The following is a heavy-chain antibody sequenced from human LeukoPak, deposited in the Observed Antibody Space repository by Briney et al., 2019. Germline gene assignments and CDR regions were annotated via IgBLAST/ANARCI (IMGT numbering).Heavy chain of an antibody. Sequence: GGSLRLSCAASGFTFSSYAMSWVRQAPGEGLECVSAISGSGGSTYYADSVKGRFTISRDNSKNTLYLQMNSLRAEDTAVYYCAKDSIQLWYTPLWRYWGQGTLVTVSS. J-gene: IGHJ4*02. D-gene: IGHD5-18*01. CDR2: ISGSGGST. CDR1: GFTFSSYA. V-gene: IGHV3-23*01. CDR3: AKDSIQLWYTPLWRY.